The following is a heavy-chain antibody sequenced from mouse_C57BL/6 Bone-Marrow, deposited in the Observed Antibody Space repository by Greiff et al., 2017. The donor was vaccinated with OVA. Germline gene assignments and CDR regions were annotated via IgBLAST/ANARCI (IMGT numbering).Heavy chain of an antibody. CDR1: GYTFTSYG. V-gene: IGHV1-81*01. D-gene: IGHD2-5*01. CDR2: IYPRSGNT. CDR3: ARSAYYSNYVAY. Sequence: VQLQQSGAELARPGASVKLSCKASGYTFTSYGISWVKQRTGQGLEWIGEIYPRSGNTYYNEKFKGKATLTADKSSSTAYMELRSLTSEDSAVYFCARSAYYSNYVAYWGQGTLVTVSA. J-gene: IGHJ3*01.